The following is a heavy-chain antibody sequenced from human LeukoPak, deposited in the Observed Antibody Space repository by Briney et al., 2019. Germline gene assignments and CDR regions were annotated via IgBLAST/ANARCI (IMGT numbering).Heavy chain of an antibody. D-gene: IGHD2-15*01. V-gene: IGHV3-21*04. CDR2: ITSSSSYI. Sequence: GGSLRLSCAASGFTFSGYAMSWVRQAPGKGLEWVSSITSSSSYIYYADSVKGRFTISRDNSKNTLYLQMNSLRAEDTAVYYCARGKYCSGGSCFRTPLPDYWGQGTLVTVSS. J-gene: IGHJ4*02. CDR1: GFTFSGYA. CDR3: ARGKYCSGGSCFRTPLPDY.